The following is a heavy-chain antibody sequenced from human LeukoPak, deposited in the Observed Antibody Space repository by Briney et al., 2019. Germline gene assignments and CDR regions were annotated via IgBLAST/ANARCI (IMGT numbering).Heavy chain of an antibody. CDR2: INPSGGGT. D-gene: IGHD3-22*01. CDR3: ARVRDYYASSDYSDY. Sequence: GASVKVSCKASGYTFTNYFMHWVRQAPGQGLEWMGVINPSGGGTTYAQRFQGRITMTIDTSTTTAYMELRSLTSDDTAVYYCARVRDYYASSDYSDYWGQGTLVTVSS. J-gene: IGHJ4*02. V-gene: IGHV1-46*01. CDR1: GYTFTNYF.